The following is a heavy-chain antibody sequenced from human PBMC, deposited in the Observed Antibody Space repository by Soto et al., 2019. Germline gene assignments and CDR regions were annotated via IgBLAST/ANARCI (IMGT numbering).Heavy chain of an antibody. Sequence: GGSLRLSCAASGFTVSSNYMSLVRQAPGKGLEWVSLISGGGSTYYSDSVKGRFTISRDNSKNTLNLLMKSLRAEDTAVYYCARGSPSMTYFGEYYFDYWGQGSLVTVSS. CDR3: ARGSPSMTYFGEYYFDY. J-gene: IGHJ4*02. D-gene: IGHD3-16*01. V-gene: IGHV3-53*01. CDR1: GFTVSSNY. CDR2: ISGGGST.